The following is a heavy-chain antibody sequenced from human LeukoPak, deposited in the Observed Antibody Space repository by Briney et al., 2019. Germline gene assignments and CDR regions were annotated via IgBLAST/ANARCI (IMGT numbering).Heavy chain of an antibody. V-gene: IGHV4-59*08. Sequence: ASETLSLTCTVSGGSISSYYWSWVRQPPGKGLEWIGDIYYSGSINYNPSLKSRATISVDTSKNKFSLRLSSVTAADTAVYYSARLASGSYGPLSPFDYWGQGTLVTVSS. CDR3: ARLASGSYGPLSPFDY. J-gene: IGHJ4*02. CDR2: IYYSGSI. CDR1: GGSISSYY. D-gene: IGHD1-26*01.